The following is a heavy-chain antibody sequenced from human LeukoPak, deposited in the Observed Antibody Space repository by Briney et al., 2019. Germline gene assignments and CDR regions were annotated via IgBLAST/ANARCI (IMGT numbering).Heavy chain of an antibody. D-gene: IGHD4-17*01. J-gene: IGHJ3*02. CDR3: ARHYLYGDPPAFDI. CDR2: MYSRGST. CDR1: GGSISSYS. V-gene: IGHV4-4*08. Sequence: SETLSLTCTVPGGSISSYSWSWIRQPPGKGLEWIGYMYSRGSTNDNPSLKSRVTTSRDTSKNQLSLRVTSVTAADTAMYYCARHYLYGDPPAFDIWGQGTMVTVSS.